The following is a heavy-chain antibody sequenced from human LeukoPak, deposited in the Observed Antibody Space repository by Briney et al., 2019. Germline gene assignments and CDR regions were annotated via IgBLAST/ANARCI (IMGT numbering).Heavy chain of an antibody. V-gene: IGHV3-21*01. J-gene: IGHJ6*02. Sequence: GGSLRLSCAASGFTFSSYSMNWVRQAPGKGLEWVSSISSSSSYIYYAGSVKGRFTISRDNAKNSLYLQMNSLRAEDTAVYYCARDLQYCSSTSCSYYYYGMDVWGQGTTVTVSS. D-gene: IGHD2-2*01. CDR1: GFTFSSYS. CDR3: ARDLQYCSSTSCSYYYYGMDV. CDR2: ISSSSSYI.